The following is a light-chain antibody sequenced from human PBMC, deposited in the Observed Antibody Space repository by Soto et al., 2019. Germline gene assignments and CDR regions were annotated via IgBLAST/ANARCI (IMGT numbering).Light chain of an antibody. CDR3: QQYKNWPRT. V-gene: IGKV3-15*01. Sequence: EIVMTQSPATLSVSPGQRATLSCRASQSVSDNLAWYQQKPGQAPRPLIYGAYIRATGVPARLSGSGSGTEFTLTISSLQSEDFAVYYCQQYKNWPRTFGQGTKVDIK. CDR2: GAY. CDR1: QSVSDN. J-gene: IGKJ1*01.